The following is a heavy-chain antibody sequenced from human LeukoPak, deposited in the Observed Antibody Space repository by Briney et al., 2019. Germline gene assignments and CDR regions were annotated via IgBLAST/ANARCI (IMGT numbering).Heavy chain of an antibody. CDR3: ARVRAYGDYGYYYYYMDV. CDR2: INWNGGST. D-gene: IGHD4-17*01. CDR1: GFTFDDYG. J-gene: IGHJ6*03. Sequence: PGGSLRLSCAASGFTFDDYGMSWVRQAPGKGLEWVSGINWNGGSTGYADSVKGRFTISRDNAKNSLYLQMNSLRAVDTALYYCARVRAYGDYGYYYYYMDVWGKGTTVTVSS. V-gene: IGHV3-20*04.